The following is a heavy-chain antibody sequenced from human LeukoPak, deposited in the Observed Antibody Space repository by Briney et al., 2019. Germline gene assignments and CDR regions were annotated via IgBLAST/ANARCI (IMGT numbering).Heavy chain of an antibody. Sequence: SETLSLTCAVYGGSFSGYYWSWIRQPPGKGLEWIGSIYYSGSTYYNPSLKSRVTISVDTSKNQFSLKLSSVTAADTAVYYCASRPAANYYYYYMDVWGKGTAVTVSS. CDR1: GGSFSGYY. V-gene: IGHV4-34*01. J-gene: IGHJ6*03. CDR3: ASRPAANYYYYYMDV. D-gene: IGHD6-6*01. CDR2: IYYSGST.